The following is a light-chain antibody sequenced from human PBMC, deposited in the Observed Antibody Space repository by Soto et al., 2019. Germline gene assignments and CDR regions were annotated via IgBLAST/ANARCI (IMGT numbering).Light chain of an antibody. CDR1: QGIRRR. CDR2: AAS. V-gene: IGKV1-12*01. CDR3: QQANSFPRT. J-gene: IGKJ1*01. Sequence: IQITPASSSRSASGGERVTNTCWASQGIRRRLAWYQQKPGKAPKLLIYAASSLQSGVPSRFSGSGSGTDFTLTISSLQPEDFATYYCQQANSFPRTFGQGTKVEIK.